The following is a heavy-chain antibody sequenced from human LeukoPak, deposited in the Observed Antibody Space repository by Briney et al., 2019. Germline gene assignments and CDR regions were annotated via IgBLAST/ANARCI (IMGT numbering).Heavy chain of an antibody. D-gene: IGHD2-2*01. Sequence: SETLSLTCTVSGGSISSYYWSWIRQPAGKGLEWIGRIYTSGSTNYNPSLKSRVTMSVDRSKNQFSLRLTSVTAADTAVYYCASYCSTTSCPFDYWGQGTLVTVSS. V-gene: IGHV4-4*07. CDR1: GGSISSYY. J-gene: IGHJ4*02. CDR2: IYTSGST. CDR3: ASYCSTTSCPFDY.